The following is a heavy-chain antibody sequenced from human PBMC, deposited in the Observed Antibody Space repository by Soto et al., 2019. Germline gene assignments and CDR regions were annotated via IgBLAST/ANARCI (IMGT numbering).Heavy chain of an antibody. Sequence: QVQLVQSGAEVKKPGASVKVSCKASGYTFTSYDINWVRQATGQGLEWMGWMNPNSGNTGYAQKFQGRVTMTRNTXIXTXXIELGNLRSEDTAVYYWARGDFWDRSRRLGYGMAGWGQGTTVTVSS. J-gene: IGHJ6*01. CDR1: GYTFTSYD. CDR3: ARGDFWDRSRRLGYGMAG. CDR2: MNPNSGNT. V-gene: IGHV1-8*01. D-gene: IGHD3-3*01.